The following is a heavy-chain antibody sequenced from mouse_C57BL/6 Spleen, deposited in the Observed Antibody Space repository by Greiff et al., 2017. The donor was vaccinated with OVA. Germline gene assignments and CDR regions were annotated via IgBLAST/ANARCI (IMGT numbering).Heavy chain of an antibody. CDR2: IDPSDSET. CDR3: ARSYGQLRLPHYFDY. CDR1: GYTFTSYW. D-gene: IGHD3-2*02. V-gene: IGHV1-52*01. J-gene: IGHJ2*01. Sequence: QVQLQQPGAELVRPGSSVKLSCKASGYTFTSYWVHWVKQRPIQGLEWIGNIDPSDSETHYNQKFKDKATLTVDKSSSTAYMQLSSLTSEDSAVYYCARSYGQLRLPHYFDYWGQGTTLTVSS.